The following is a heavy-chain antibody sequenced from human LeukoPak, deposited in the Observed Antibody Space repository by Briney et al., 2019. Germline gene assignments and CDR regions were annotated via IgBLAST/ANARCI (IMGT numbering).Heavy chain of an antibody. D-gene: IGHD3-3*01. J-gene: IGHJ5*02. CDR3: ARDKGYDFWSGSFKNWFDP. CDR2: ISAYNGNT. Sequence: ASVKVSCKASGYTFTSYGISWVRQAPGQGLEWMGWISAYNGNTNYAQKLQGRVTVTTDTSTSTAYMELRSLRSDDTAVYYCARDKGYDFWSGSFKNWFDPWGQGTLVTVSS. CDR1: GYTFTSYG. V-gene: IGHV1-18*01.